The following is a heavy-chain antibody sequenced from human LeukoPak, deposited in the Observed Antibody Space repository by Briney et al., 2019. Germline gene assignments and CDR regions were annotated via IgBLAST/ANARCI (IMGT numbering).Heavy chain of an antibody. CDR2: ISWNSGSI. CDR3: AKDGIAVAVTTPDYFDY. V-gene: IGHV3-9*01. D-gene: IGHD6-19*01. J-gene: IGHJ4*02. CDR1: GFTFDDYA. Sequence: GGSLRLSCAASGFTFDDYAMHWVRQAPGKGLEWVSGISWNSGSIGYADSVKGRFTISRDNAKNSLYLQMNSLRAEDTALYYCAKDGIAVAVTTPDYFDYWGQGTLVTVSS.